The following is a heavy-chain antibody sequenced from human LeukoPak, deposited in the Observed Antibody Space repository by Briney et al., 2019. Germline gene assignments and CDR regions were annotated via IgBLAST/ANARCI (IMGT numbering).Heavy chain of an antibody. CDR3: AREERQQLGGWFDP. CDR2: IYHGGTT. CDR1: GFTFSSYG. D-gene: IGHD6-13*01. Sequence: GSLRLSCAASGFTFSSYGMHWIRQPPGKGLEWIGSIYHGGTTYYNPSLRSRVTIAVDTSKNQFSLRVTSLSAADTAVYYCAREERQQLGGWFDPWGQGTLVTVSS. V-gene: IGHV4-38-2*02. J-gene: IGHJ5*02.